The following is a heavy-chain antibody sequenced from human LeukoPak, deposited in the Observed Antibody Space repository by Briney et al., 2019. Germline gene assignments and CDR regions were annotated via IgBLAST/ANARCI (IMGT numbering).Heavy chain of an antibody. CDR2: IKQDGSEK. V-gene: IGHV3-7*01. J-gene: IGHJ4*02. Sequence: GGSLRLSCAASGFTFSSYWMSWVRQAPGKGLEWVANIKQDGSEKYYVDSVKGRFTISRDNAKNSVYLQMNRLRAEDTAVYYCATILNVATAGYFWGQGTLVIVSS. CDR3: ATILNVATAGYF. D-gene: IGHD5-12*01. CDR1: GFTFSSYW.